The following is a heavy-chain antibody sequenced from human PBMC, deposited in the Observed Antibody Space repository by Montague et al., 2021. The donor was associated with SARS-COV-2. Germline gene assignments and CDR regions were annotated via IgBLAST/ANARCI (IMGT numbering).Heavy chain of an antibody. CDR1: GGSISSSSHY. CDR2: IYYSGST. CDR3: ARHSGRDTIFGVITIPDAFDI. V-gene: IGHV4-39*01. J-gene: IGHJ3*02. Sequence: SKTLSLTCTVSGGSISSSSHYWGWIRQPPGKGLDWIGSIYYSGSTYYKPSLKSRVTIYVDTSKNQFSLKLSSVTAADTAVYYCARHSGRDTIFGVITIPDAFDIWGQGTTVAVSS. D-gene: IGHD3-3*01.